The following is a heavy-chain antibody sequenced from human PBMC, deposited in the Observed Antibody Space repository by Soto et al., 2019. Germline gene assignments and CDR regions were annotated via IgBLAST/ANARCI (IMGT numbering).Heavy chain of an antibody. CDR3: ARSRCSVGSCSDY. Sequence: VQLQESGPGLVKPSQTLSLTCTVSGGSITSGDNYWSWIRQPPGKGLEWVGYIYYTGSTYYNPSLRGRVTISGDTENQFSLKLSSVTAADTAFYCCARSRCSVGSCSDYWGQGTLVTVSS. D-gene: IGHD2-15*01. CDR2: IYYTGST. J-gene: IGHJ4*02. V-gene: IGHV4-30-4*01. CDR1: GGSITSGDNY.